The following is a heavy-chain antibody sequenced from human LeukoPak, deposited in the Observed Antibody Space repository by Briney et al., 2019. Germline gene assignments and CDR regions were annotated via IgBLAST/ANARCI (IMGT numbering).Heavy chain of an antibody. D-gene: IGHD5-24*01. CDR2: VSGSGGST. CDR1: GFTFISSFA. J-gene: IGHJ4*02. V-gene: IGHV3-23*01. CDR3: ANQRWLQLKLDY. Sequence: GGSLRLSCAASGFTFISSFAMTWVRQAPGKGLEWVSVVSGSGGSTYYTDSVKGRFTISRDNSKNTLYLQMNSLRAEDTAVYYCANQRWLQLKLDYWGQGNLVTVST.